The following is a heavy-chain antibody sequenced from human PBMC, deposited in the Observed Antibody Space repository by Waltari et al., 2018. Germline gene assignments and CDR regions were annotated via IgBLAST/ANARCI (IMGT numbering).Heavy chain of an antibody. D-gene: IGHD3-10*01. V-gene: IGHV1-24*01. CDR2: FDPEDGET. CDR3: ATAFTYYYGSGSYSRAAFDI. Sequence: VQLVQSGAEVKTPGASVKVPCKVSGYPLTDLSMPWVRPAPGKGLGGMGGFDPEDGETIYAQKCQGRVTMTEDTSTDTAYMELSSLRSEDTAVYYCATAFTYYYGSGSYSRAAFDIWGQVTMVTVSS. CDR1: GYPLTDLS. J-gene: IGHJ3*02.